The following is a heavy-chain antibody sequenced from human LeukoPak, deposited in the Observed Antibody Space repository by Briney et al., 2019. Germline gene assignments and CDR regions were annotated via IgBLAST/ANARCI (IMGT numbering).Heavy chain of an antibody. CDR2: ISYDGSNK. CDR1: GFTFSSYA. D-gene: IGHD6-13*01. V-gene: IGHV3-30-3*01. CDR3: ARDNDGAAAGSFDY. J-gene: IGHJ4*02. Sequence: GGSLRLSCAASGFTFSSYAMHWVRQAPGKGLEWVAVISYDGSNKYYADSVKGRFTISRDNSKNTLYLQMNSLRAEDTAVYYCARDNDGAAAGSFDYWGQGTLVTVSS.